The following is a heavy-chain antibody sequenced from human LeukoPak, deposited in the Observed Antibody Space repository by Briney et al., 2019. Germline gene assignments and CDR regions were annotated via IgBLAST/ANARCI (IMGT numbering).Heavy chain of an antibody. CDR2: INQGGSVK. CDR3: ARFGYSGWNLEY. Sequence: PGGSLRLSCAASGFSFRDSWMTWVRQAPGKGLEWVANINQGGSVKYYVDSVKGRFTISRDDAESSLYVQMNSLRGEDTAVYYCARFGYSGWNLEYWGQGTLVTVSS. CDR1: GFSFRDSW. D-gene: IGHD5-12*01. V-gene: IGHV3-7*01. J-gene: IGHJ4*02.